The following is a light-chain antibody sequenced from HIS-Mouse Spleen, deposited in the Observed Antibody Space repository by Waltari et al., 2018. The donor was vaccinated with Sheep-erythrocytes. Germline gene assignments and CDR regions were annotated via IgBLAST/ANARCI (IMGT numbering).Light chain of an antibody. Sequence: QSALTQPASVSGSPGQSLTISCTGTSRDVGSYNLVSWYQQHPGKAPKLMIYEGSKRPSGVSNRFSGSKSGNTASLTISGLQAEDEADYYCCSYAGSSTPWVFGGGTKLTVL. V-gene: IGLV2-23*01. CDR3: CSYAGSSTPWV. J-gene: IGLJ3*02. CDR1: SRDVGSYNL. CDR2: EGS.